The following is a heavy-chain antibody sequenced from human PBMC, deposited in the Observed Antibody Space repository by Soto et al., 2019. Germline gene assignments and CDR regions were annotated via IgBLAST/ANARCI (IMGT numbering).Heavy chain of an antibody. D-gene: IGHD3-22*01. V-gene: IGHV1-24*01. CDR1: GYTLTELS. CDR2: FDPEDGET. J-gene: IGHJ4*02. CDR3: ATVNTMIVVVNYFDY. Sequence: ASVKVSCKVSGYTLTELSMHWVRQAPGKGLEWMGGFDPEDGETIYEQKFQGRVTMTEDTSTDTAYMELSSLRSEDTAVYYCATVNTMIVVVNYFDYWGQGTLVTVSS.